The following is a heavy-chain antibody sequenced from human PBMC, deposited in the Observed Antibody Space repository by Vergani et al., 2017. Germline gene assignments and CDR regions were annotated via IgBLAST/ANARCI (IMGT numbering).Heavy chain of an antibody. J-gene: IGHJ6*03. D-gene: IGHD2-2*01. CDR3: ARGRYCSSTSCYAPYYYYMDV. Sequence: QVQLVQSGAEVKKPGASVKVSCKASGYTFTSYGISWVRQAPGQGLEWMGWISAYNGNTNYAQKLQGRVTMTTDTSTSTAYMELRSLRSDDTAVYYCARGRYCSSTSCYAPYYYYMDVWGKGPMVTVSS. CDR1: GYTFTSYG. V-gene: IGHV1-18*01. CDR2: ISAYNGNT.